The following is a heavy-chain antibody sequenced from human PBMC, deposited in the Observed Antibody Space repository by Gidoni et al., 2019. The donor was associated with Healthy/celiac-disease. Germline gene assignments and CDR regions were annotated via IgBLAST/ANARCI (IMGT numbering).Heavy chain of an antibody. CDR2: IYTSGST. J-gene: IGHJ6*02. V-gene: IGHV4-4*07. D-gene: IGHD2-8*01. CDR3: ARLGYCTNGVCSQYYYYYYGMDV. Sequence: QVQLQESVPGLVKPSETLSLTCTVSGGSISRYYWSWTRQPAGKGLEWIGRIYTSGSTNYNPSLKSRVTMSVDTSKNQFSLKLSSVTAADTAVYYCARLGYCTNGVCSQYYYYYYGMDVWGQGTTVTVSS. CDR1: GGSISRYY.